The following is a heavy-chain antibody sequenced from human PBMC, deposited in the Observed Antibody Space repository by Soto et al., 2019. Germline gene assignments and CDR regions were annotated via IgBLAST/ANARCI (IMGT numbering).Heavy chain of an antibody. CDR3: AKGGCLNINCYVGFDN. CDR1: KFTFNSYA. Sequence: PGGSLRLSCAASKFTFNSYAMAWVRQAPGKGLEWVSGISDSGDNTYYADSVKGRFTISRDNSKNTLTLQMRSLRAEDTAVYYCAKGGCLNINCYVGFDNWGQGTLVTVSS. V-gene: IGHV3-23*01. D-gene: IGHD2-15*01. CDR2: ISDSGDNT. J-gene: IGHJ4*02.